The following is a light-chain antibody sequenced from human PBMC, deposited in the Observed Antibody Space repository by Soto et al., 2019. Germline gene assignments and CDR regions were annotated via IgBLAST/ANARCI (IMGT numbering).Light chain of an antibody. Sequence: QSVLTQSPSASGTPGQRVTVSCSGSSSNIGTNYVYWYQQLPGTAPKVLIYSDDKRPSGVPDRFSGSKSGTSASLAISGLQSEDEADYYCAAWDDSLNGVYVFGPGTKLTVL. V-gene: IGLV1-44*01. CDR1: SSNIGTNY. J-gene: IGLJ1*01. CDR2: SDD. CDR3: AAWDDSLNGVYV.